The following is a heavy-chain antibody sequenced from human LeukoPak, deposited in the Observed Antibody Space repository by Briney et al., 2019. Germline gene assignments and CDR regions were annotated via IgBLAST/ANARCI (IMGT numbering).Heavy chain of an antibody. V-gene: IGHV3-48*02. J-gene: IGHJ4*02. CDR1: GFTFSNYD. CDR3: ARGPNDYVWGSYCYRYFDY. Sequence: PGGSLRLSCAASGFTFSNYDMNWVRQAPGKGLEWVSYISSSSSTIYYADSVKGRFTISRDNAKNSLYLQMNSLRDEDTAVYYCARGPNDYVWGSYCYRYFDYWGQGTLVTVSS. CDR2: ISSSSSTI. D-gene: IGHD3-16*02.